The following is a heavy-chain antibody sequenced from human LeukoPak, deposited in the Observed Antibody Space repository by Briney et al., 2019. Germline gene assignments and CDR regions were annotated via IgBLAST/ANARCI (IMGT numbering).Heavy chain of an antibody. V-gene: IGHV1-2*02. CDR2: INPNSGGT. Sequence: RASVKVSCKASGYTFTGYYMHWVRQAPGQGLEWMGWINPNSGGTNYAQKLQGRVTMTRDTSISTAYMELSRLRSDDTAVYYCARDPPEYSSGWTGGDYWGQGTLVTVSS. D-gene: IGHD6-19*01. J-gene: IGHJ4*02. CDR3: ARDPPEYSSGWTGGDY. CDR1: GYTFTGYY.